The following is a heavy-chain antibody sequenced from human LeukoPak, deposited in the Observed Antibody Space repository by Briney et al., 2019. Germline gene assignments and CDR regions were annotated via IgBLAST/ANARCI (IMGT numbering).Heavy chain of an antibody. Sequence: GASVKVSCKASGYTFTSYGISWVRQAPGQGLEWMGWISAYNGNTNYAQKLQGRVTMTTDTSTSTAYMELRSLRSDDTAVYYCASCRCSSGWYSNYYMDVWGKGTTVTVSS. CDR2: ISAYNGNT. J-gene: IGHJ6*03. V-gene: IGHV1-18*01. CDR1: GYTFTSYG. CDR3: ASCRCSSGWYSNYYMDV. D-gene: IGHD6-19*01.